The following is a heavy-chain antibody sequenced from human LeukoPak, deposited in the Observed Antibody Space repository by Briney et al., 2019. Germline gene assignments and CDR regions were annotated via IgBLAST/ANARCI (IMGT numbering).Heavy chain of an antibody. Sequence: SATLSPTCTVSGASLRSSYWSWIRQPAGEGLEWIGSIYTSGSTNYNPSLNNRVTISVDTSRNQFSLKLSSVTAADTAVYFCARQIDYYYYMVVWGKGATVTVSS. CDR2: IYTSGST. J-gene: IGHJ6*03. CDR1: GASLRSSY. V-gene: IGHV4-4*09. CDR3: ARQIDYYYYMVV.